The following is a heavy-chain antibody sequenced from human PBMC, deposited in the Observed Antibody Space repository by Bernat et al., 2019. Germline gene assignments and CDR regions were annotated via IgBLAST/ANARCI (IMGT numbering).Heavy chain of an antibody. CDR1: GFTFTSSA. V-gene: IGHV1-58*01. D-gene: IGHD2-21*01. J-gene: IGHJ4*02. Sequence: QMQLVQSGPEVKKPGTPVKVSCKASGFTFTSSAVQWVRQARGQRLEWIGWIVVGSGNTNYAQKFQERVTITRDMSTSTAYMELSSLRSEDTAVYYCAAIDRGVGPYCGGDCYRDYWGQGTLVTVSS. CDR3: AAIDRGVGPYCGGDCYRDY. CDR2: IVVGSGNT.